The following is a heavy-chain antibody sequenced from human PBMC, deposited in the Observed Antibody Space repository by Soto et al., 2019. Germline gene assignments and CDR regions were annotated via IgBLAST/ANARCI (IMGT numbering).Heavy chain of an antibody. J-gene: IGHJ6*02. CDR3: ARHASDWDCGSTSCIDLYYYYGMDV. CDR2: IYYSGST. CDR1: GGSISSSSYY. Sequence: QLQLQESGPGLVKPSETLSLTCTVSGGSISSSSYYWGWIRQPPGKGLEWIGSIYYSGSTYYNPSLKSRVTISVDTSKNQFSLKLSSVTAADTAVYYCARHASDWDCGSTSCIDLYYYYGMDVWGQGTTVTVSS. D-gene: IGHD2-2*01. V-gene: IGHV4-39*01.